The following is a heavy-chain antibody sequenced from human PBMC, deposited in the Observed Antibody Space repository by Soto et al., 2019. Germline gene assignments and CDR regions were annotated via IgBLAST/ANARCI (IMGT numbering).Heavy chain of an antibody. Sequence: ASVKVSCKASGYTFTSYAMHWVRQAPGQRLEWMGWINASNGNTKYSQKFQGRVTITRDTSASTAYMELSSLRSEDTAVYYCARVSDFWSGYYDYWGQGTLVTVSS. V-gene: IGHV1-3*01. CDR2: INASNGNT. J-gene: IGHJ4*02. CDR3: ARVSDFWSGYYDY. D-gene: IGHD3-3*01. CDR1: GYTFTSYA.